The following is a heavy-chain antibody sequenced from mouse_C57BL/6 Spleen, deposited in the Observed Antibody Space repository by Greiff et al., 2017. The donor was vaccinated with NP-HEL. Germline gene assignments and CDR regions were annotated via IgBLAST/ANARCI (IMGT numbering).Heavy chain of an antibody. J-gene: IGHJ4*01. CDR3: ARYGNYVYAMDY. D-gene: IGHD2-1*01. V-gene: IGHV1-64*01. CDR2: IHPNSGST. CDR1: GYTFTSYW. Sequence: QVQLQQSGAELVKPGASVKLSCKASGYTFTSYWMHWVKQRPGQGLEWIGMIHPNSGSTNYNEKFKGKATLTVDKSSSTAYMELRSLTSEDTAVYYGARYGNYVYAMDYWGQGTSVTVSS.